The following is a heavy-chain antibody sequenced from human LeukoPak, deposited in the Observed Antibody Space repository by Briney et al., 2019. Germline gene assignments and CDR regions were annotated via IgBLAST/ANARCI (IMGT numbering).Heavy chain of an antibody. CDR2: IYPGDSDT. Sequence: GESLKISCKGSGYSFTNYWIAWVRQMPGKGLEWMGIIYPGDSDTRYSPSFQGQVTISADRSISTAYLQWSSLKASGTAMYYCARRLGYCSSTSCLARFDPWGQGTLVTVSS. D-gene: IGHD2-2*01. CDR3: ARRLGYCSSTSCLARFDP. CDR1: GYSFTNYW. J-gene: IGHJ5*02. V-gene: IGHV5-51*01.